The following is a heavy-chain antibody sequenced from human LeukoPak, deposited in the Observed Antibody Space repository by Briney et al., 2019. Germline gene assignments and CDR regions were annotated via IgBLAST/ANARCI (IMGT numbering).Heavy chain of an antibody. V-gene: IGHV3-23*01. CDR1: GFTFSSYA. CDR2: ISGSGGST. Sequence: GGSLRLSCAASGFTFSSYAMSWVRQAPGEGLEWASDISGSGGSTYYADSVKGRFTISRDNSKNTLYLQMNSLRAEDTAVYYCAKGTDDILAGYLKYYYGMDVWGQGTTVTVSS. CDR3: AKGTDDILAGYLKYYYGMDV. D-gene: IGHD3-9*01. J-gene: IGHJ6*02.